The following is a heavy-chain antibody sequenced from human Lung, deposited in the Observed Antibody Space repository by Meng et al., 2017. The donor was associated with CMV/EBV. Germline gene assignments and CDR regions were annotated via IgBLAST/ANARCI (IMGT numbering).Heavy chain of an antibody. D-gene: IGHD2-15*01. CDR3: AKTSYCDDENWFDP. J-gene: IGHJ5*02. CDR2: IYSGGDT. V-gene: IGHV3-53*01. CDR1: GFTVSCTY. Sequence: CAASGFTVSCTYLSWVRQAPGKGLEWVSTIYSGGDTYYTDSVKGRFTISRDNSKNTVYLQMNGLRAEDTAVYYCAKTSYCDDENWFDPWGQGTLVTVSS.